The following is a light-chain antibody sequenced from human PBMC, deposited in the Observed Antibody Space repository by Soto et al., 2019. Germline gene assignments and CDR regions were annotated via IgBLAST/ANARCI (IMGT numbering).Light chain of an antibody. V-gene: IGKV1-6*01. CDR2: GAS. Sequence: AIQMTQSPSSLSASVGDRVTITCRASQGIRNDVGWYQKKPGKAPKSLIYGASSVQNGVPSRFSGSGSGTDFTLTISSLQPEDFATYYCLQDFAYPRTFGQGTRVEVK. J-gene: IGKJ1*01. CDR3: LQDFAYPRT. CDR1: QGIRND.